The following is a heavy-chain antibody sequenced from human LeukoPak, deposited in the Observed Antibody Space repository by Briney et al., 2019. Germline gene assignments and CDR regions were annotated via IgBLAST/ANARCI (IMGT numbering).Heavy chain of an antibody. CDR1: GGSITGYH. CDR2: IYSSETT. V-gene: IGHV4-4*08. Sequence: SETLSLTCTVSGGSITGYHWSWIRQPPGKGLEWIGYIYSSETTNYKPSLKSRVTIPADTSKNQISLKLTSVTAADTAIYYCARRNDFHIWGQGTMVTVSS. J-gene: IGHJ3*02. CDR3: ARRNDFHI.